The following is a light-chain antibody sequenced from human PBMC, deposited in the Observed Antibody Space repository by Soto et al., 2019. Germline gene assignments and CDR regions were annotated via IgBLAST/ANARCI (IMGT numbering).Light chain of an antibody. V-gene: IGKV3-20*01. CDR1: QSVRSNY. Sequence: EIVLTQSPDTLSLSPGERATLSCRASQSVRSNYLAWYQQKPGQAPRFLIYDASSRATGIPDRFSGSWFGTVFTLTIIRLEPEDFAVYYCQQYGSSPLTFGGGTKVKIK. J-gene: IGKJ4*01. CDR3: QQYGSSPLT. CDR2: DAS.